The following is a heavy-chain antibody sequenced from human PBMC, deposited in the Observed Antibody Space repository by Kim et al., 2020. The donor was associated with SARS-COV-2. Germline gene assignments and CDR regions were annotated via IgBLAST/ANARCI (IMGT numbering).Heavy chain of an antibody. CDR3: ARDRQALPEDGYTNYYYYGMDV. J-gene: IGHJ6*02. Sequence: GGSLRLSCAASGFTFSSYSMNWVRQAPGKGLEWVSSISSSSSYIYYADSVKGRFTISRDNAKNSLYLQMNSLRAEDTAVYYCARDRQALPEDGYTNYYYYGMDVWGQGTTVTVSS. CDR2: ISSSSSYI. D-gene: IGHD5-12*01. CDR1: GFTFSSYS. V-gene: IGHV3-21*01.